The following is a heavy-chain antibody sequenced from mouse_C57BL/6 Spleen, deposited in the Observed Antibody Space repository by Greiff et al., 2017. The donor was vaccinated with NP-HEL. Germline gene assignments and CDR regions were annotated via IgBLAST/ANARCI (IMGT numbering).Heavy chain of an antibody. CDR3: AGQVTSWYFDV. D-gene: IGHD2-2*01. V-gene: IGHV5-2*01. CDR1: EYEFPSHD. J-gene: IGHJ1*03. Sequence: EVQVVESGGGLVQPGASLKLSCESNEYEFPSHDMSWVRTTPEKRLELVAAINSDGGSTYYPDTMERRFIISRDNTKKTLYLQMSSLRSEDTALYYCAGQVTSWYFDVWGTGTTVTVSS. CDR2: INSDGGST.